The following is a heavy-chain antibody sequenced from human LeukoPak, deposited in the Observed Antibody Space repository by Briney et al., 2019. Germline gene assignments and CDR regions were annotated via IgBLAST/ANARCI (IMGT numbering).Heavy chain of an antibody. Sequence: ASVKVSCKASGYTFTNYTVNWVRQAPGQGLEWMGGIIPIFGTVNYAQKFQGRVTITADESTSTAYMELSSLRSEDTAVYYCTRDPNLLGGTAMVDYWGQGTLVTVS. CDR3: TRDPNLLGGTAMVDY. D-gene: IGHD5-18*01. V-gene: IGHV1-69*13. CDR2: IIPIFGTV. CDR1: GYTFTNYT. J-gene: IGHJ4*02.